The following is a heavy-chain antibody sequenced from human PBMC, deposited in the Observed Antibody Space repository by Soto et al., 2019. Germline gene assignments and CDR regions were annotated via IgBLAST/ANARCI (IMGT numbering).Heavy chain of an antibody. V-gene: IGHV1-18*01. CDR3: ARGGYYDSSGARNYHYYGMDV. CDR2: ISAYNGNT. D-gene: IGHD3-22*01. Sequence: ASVKVSCKAAGYAFTSYGISWVRQAPGQGLERMGWISAYNGNTNYAQKLQGRVTMTPDTSTNTAYMELRNLRSDDTAVYYCARGGYYDSSGARNYHYYGMDVWGQGTTVTVSS. J-gene: IGHJ6*02. CDR1: GYAFTSYG.